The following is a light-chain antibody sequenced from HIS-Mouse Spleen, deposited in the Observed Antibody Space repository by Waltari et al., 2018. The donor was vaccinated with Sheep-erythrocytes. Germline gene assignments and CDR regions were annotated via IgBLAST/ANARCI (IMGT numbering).Light chain of an antibody. V-gene: IGLV3-1*01. J-gene: IGLJ2*01. CDR2: QES. CDR1: QLRDQY. Sequence: SYALTQSPSACVSPGPTASITCSAAQLRDQYACWYQQKPGQSPVLVIYQESKRPSGIPERFSGSNSGNTATLTISGTQAMYEADYYCQAWDSSTAWNVVFGGGTKLTVL. CDR3: QAWDSSTAWNVV.